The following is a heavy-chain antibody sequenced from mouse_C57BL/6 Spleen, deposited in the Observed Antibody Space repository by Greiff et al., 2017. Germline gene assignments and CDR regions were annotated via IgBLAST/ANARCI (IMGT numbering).Heavy chain of an antibody. D-gene: IGHD1-1*01. CDR2: IDPDTGGT. CDR3: TRSTTVVATSRFDY. CDR1: GYTFTDYE. J-gene: IGHJ2*01. V-gene: IGHV1-15*01. Sequence: SGAELVRPGASVTLSCKASGYTFTDYEMHWVKQTPVHGLEWIGAIDPDTGGTAYNQKFKGKAILTADKSSSTAYMELRSLTSEDSAVYYCTRSTTVVATSRFDYWGQGTTLTVSS.